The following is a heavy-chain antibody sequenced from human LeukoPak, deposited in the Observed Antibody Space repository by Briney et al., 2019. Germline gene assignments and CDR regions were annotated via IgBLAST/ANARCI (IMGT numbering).Heavy chain of an antibody. D-gene: IGHD6-6*01. CDR2: INHSGST. V-gene: IGHV4-34*01. CDR3: ARGGGAARFDP. CDR1: GFTFTNAW. J-gene: IGHJ5*02. Sequence: GSLRLSCVDSGFTFTNAWMSWVRQAPGKGLEWIGEINHSGSTNYNPSLKSRVTISVDTSKNQFSLKLSSVTAADTAVYYCARGGGAARFDPWGQGTLVTVSS.